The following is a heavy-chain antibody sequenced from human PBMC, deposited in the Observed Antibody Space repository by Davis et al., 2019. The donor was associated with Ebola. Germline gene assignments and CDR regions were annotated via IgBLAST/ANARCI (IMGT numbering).Heavy chain of an antibody. Sequence: GGSLRLSCAASGVTFRNSVMSWVRQAPGTGLERVSSISSSGRNSFYIDSVKGRFYIDRDNSKNTVDLQMNSLRVDDTAIYYCVKGPGRAVAGTGNWFDPWGQGTLVTVSS. V-gene: IGHV3-23*01. CDR3: VKGPGRAVAGTGNWFDP. D-gene: IGHD6-19*01. CDR1: GVTFRNSV. CDR2: ISSSGRNS. J-gene: IGHJ5*02.